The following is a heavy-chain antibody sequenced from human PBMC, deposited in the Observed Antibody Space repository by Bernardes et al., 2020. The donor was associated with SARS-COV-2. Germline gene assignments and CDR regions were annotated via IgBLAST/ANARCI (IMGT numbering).Heavy chain of an antibody. J-gene: IGHJ5*02. V-gene: IGHV1-8*01. D-gene: IGHD3-3*01. CDR3: AREDTSSTGHAYNFFDP. Sequence: AQLEVGCKTSGYIFTDYDINWVRQAPGQGLEWMGWMNPGSTNSGLAQKFQDRVTLTFDTSINTAFLELISLTSEDTAVYYCAREDTSSTGHAYNFFDPWGQGTPVTVSS. CDR2: MNPGSTNS. CDR1: GYIFTDYD.